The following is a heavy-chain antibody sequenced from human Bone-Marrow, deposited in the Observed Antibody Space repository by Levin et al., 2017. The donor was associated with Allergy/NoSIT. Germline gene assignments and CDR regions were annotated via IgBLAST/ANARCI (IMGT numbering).Heavy chain of an antibody. CDR3: AKDRGKGAASRPTS. V-gene: IGHV3-23*01. CDR1: GFRFNDYA. Sequence: GGSLRLSCAASGFRFNDYAMSWVRQAPGKGLEWVSAISGSGGPTYYADSLKGRFTLSRDNSKNTLYLQMNSLSAEDTAVYFCAKDRGKGAASRPTSWGQGTLVTASS. D-gene: IGHD3-10*01. J-gene: IGHJ5*02. CDR2: ISGSGGPT.